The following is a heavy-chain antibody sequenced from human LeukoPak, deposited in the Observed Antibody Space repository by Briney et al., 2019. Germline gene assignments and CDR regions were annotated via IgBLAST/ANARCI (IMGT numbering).Heavy chain of an antibody. CDR1: GGSISSGDYY. CDR2: IYYSGST. CDR3: ARRAVAGTLYNWFDP. V-gene: IGHV4-30-4*08. J-gene: IGHJ5*02. D-gene: IGHD6-19*01. Sequence: SQTLSLTCTVSGGSISSGDYYWSWIRQPPGKGLEWIGYIYYSGSTYYNPSLKSRVTISVDTSKNQFSLKLSSVTAADTAVYYCARRAVAGTLYNWFDPWGQGTLVTVSS.